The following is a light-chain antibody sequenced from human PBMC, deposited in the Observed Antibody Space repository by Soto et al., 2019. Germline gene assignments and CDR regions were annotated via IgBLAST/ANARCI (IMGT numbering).Light chain of an antibody. Sequence: QSVLTQPASVSGSPGQSITISCTGTSSDVGGYNYVSWYQQHPGKAPQLMIYEVSNRPSGVSYRFSGSKSGNTASLTISGLQAEDEADYYCGSYTTSSTVVFGTGTKRTVL. J-gene: IGLJ1*01. CDR2: EVS. CDR3: GSYTTSSTVV. CDR1: SSDVGGYNY. V-gene: IGLV2-14*01.